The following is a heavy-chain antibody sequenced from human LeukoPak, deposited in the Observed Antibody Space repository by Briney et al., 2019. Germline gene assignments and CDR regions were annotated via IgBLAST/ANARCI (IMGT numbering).Heavy chain of an antibody. CDR1: GGTFSSYA. CDR2: IIPIFGTA. Sequence: GASVKVSCKASGGTFSSYAISWVGQAPGQGLEWMGGIIPIFGTANYAQKFQGRVTITADESTSTAYMELSSLRSEDTAVYYCARAYDFWSRIFDYWGQGTLVTVSS. V-gene: IGHV1-69*13. CDR3: ARAYDFWSRIFDY. J-gene: IGHJ4*02. D-gene: IGHD3-3*01.